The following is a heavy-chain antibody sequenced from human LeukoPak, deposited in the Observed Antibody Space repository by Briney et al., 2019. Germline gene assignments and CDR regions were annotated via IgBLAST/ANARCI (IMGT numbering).Heavy chain of an antibody. CDR3: AKTVAGYYFDY. J-gene: IGHJ4*02. CDR2: ISGSGGST. CDR1: GITFSSYA. D-gene: IGHD6-19*01. Sequence: GGSLRLSCAASGITFSSYAMSWVRQAPGKGLEWVSGISGSGGSTYYADSVKGRFTISRDNSKNTLYLQMNSLRAEDTAVYYCAKTVAGYYFDYWGQGTLVTVSS. V-gene: IGHV3-23*01.